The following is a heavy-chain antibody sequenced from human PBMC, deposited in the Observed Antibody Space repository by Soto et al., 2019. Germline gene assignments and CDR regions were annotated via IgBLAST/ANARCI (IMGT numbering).Heavy chain of an antibody. Sequence: PSETLSLTCAVYGGSFSGYYWIWIRQPPGKGLEWIGEINHSGSTNYNPSLKSRVTISVDTSKNQFSLKLSSVTAADTAVYYCARGYGYCSGGSCYRYWVQGTLVTVSS. D-gene: IGHD2-15*01. CDR3: ARGYGYCSGGSCYRY. CDR2: INHSGST. V-gene: IGHV4-34*01. CDR1: GGSFSGYY. J-gene: IGHJ4*02.